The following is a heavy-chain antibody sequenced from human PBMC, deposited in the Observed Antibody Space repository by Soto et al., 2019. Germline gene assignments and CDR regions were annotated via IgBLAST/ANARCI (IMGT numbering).Heavy chain of an antibody. CDR1: GYTFTTYY. J-gene: IGHJ2*01. CDR2: INPNGGST. Sequence: QVQLVQSGAEVKQPGASVKVSCTASGYTFTTYYMHWVRQAPGQGLEWMGIINPNGGSTTYAQKFQGRVTITRDTSTSTVYMEMGRLRSEDTALYYCARGDRGGTWFFDLWGRGTLVIVSS. CDR3: ARGDRGGTWFFDL. V-gene: IGHV1-46*01. D-gene: IGHD2-15*01.